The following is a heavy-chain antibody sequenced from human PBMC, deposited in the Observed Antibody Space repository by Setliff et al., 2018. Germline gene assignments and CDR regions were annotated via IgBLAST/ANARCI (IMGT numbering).Heavy chain of an antibody. V-gene: IGHV4-59*08. CDR3: ARVGFLYYDILTGYPTYFDY. CDR2: IHNTGSA. J-gene: IGHJ4*02. D-gene: IGHD3-9*01. CDR1: GGSISSDY. Sequence: SETLSLTCTVSGGSISSDYWSWIRQSPGQGLEFIGYIHNTGSAYYNPSLRSRVTISLDRSNNQFSLNLSSVTAADTAVYYCARVGFLYYDILTGYPTYFDYWGQGTLVTVSS.